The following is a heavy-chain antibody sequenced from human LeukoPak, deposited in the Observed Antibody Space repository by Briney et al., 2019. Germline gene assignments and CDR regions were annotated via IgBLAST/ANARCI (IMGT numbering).Heavy chain of an antibody. CDR3: ASHSTFVGGPTESIDY. CDR2: INSDGSHT. V-gene: IGHV3-74*01. D-gene: IGHD1-26*01. J-gene: IGHJ4*02. Sequence: HPGGSLRLSCAASEFTFNNYWMHWVRQAPGKGLVWVSRINSDGSHTDYADSVKGRFTISRDNAKNTLYLQMNSLRAEDTAVYYCASHSTFVGGPTESIDYWGQGTLVTVSS. CDR1: EFTFNNYW.